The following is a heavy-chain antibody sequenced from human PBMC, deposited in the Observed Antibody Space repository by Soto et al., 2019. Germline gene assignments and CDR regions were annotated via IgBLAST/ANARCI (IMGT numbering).Heavy chain of an antibody. CDR2: IYPGDSDT. Sequence: PGESLKISCKGSGYSFTSYWIGWVRQMPGKGLEWMGIIYPGDSDTRYSPSFQGQVTISADKSISTAYLQWSSLKASDTAMYYCAREEQWPDDAFDIWGQGTMVTVSS. D-gene: IGHD6-19*01. CDR3: AREEQWPDDAFDI. J-gene: IGHJ3*02. CDR1: GYSFTSYW. V-gene: IGHV5-51*01.